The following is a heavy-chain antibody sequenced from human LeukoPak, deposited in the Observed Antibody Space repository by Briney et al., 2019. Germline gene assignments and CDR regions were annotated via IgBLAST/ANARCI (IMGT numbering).Heavy chain of an antibody. D-gene: IGHD5-12*01. Sequence: GRSLRLSCAASGFTFSSYAMHWVRQAPGKGLVWVSRINSDGSSTSYADSVKGRFTISRDNAKNTLYLQMNSLRAEDTAVYYCATRYRLSGFDWGQGTLVTVSS. V-gene: IGHV3-74*01. CDR3: ATRYRLSGFD. J-gene: IGHJ4*02. CDR1: GFTFSSYA. CDR2: INSDGSST.